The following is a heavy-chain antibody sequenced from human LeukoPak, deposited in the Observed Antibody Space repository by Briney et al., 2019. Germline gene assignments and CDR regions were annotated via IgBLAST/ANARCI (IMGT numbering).Heavy chain of an antibody. CDR3: ARRELVGVVTLRNYYYGMDV. D-gene: IGHD3-3*01. Sequence: GASVTVSCTASGYTFTSYAMHWVRQAPGQRLEWMGWINAGNGNTKYSQKFQGRVTITRDTSASTAYMELSSLRSEDTAVYYCARRELVGVVTLRNYYYGMDVWGQGTTVTVSS. J-gene: IGHJ6*02. V-gene: IGHV1-3*01. CDR1: GYTFTSYA. CDR2: INAGNGNT.